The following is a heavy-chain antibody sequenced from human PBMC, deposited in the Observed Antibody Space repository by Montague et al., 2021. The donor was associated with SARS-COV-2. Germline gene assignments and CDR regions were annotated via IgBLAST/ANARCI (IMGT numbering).Heavy chain of an antibody. D-gene: IGHD6-19*01. V-gene: IGHV4-39*07. CDR2: ICYSESS. CDR1: GDSISHSSYY. CDR3: ARVRQWLVPFDY. Sequence: SETLSLTCTVSGDSISHSSYYWGWIRQPPGQGLEWIGSICYSESSYYNPSLKSRVTISVHTSKNPVSLKLNSVTAADMAVYYCARVRQWLVPFDYWGQGTLVTVSS. J-gene: IGHJ4*02.